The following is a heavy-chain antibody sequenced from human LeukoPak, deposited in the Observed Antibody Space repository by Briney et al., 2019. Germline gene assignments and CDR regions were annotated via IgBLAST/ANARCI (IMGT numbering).Heavy chain of an antibody. Sequence: SETLSLTCTVSGGSISSYYWSWIRQPPGKGLEWIGYIYYSGSTSYNPSLKSGGTISVETSKKQCSRRLTSVTAADTAVYYCARDNRYCNGGYCSNWFDPWGQGTLVTVSS. CDR3: ARDNRYCNGGYCSNWFDP. CDR2: IYYSGST. CDR1: GGSISSYY. J-gene: IGHJ5*02. D-gene: IGHD2-15*01. V-gene: IGHV4-59*12.